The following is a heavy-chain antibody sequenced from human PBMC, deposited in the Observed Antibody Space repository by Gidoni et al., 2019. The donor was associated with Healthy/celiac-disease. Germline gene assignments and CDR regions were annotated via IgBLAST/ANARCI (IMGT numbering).Heavy chain of an antibody. V-gene: IGHV1-46*01. CDR3: AREMIVVVTDYYYYYGMDV. Sequence: QVQLVQSGAEAKKPGASVKVSCEASGYTFTSYYMHWVRQAPGQGLECMGIINPSGGRTSYEQKFHGIVTMTRDTSTSTVYMELSSLRSEDTAVYYCAREMIVVVTDYYYYYGMDVWGQGTTVTVSS. CDR1: GYTFTSYY. D-gene: IGHD3-22*01. J-gene: IGHJ6*02. CDR2: INPSGGRT.